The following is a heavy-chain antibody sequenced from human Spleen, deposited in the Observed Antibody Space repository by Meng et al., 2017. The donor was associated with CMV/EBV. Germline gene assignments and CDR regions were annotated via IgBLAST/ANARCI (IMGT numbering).Heavy chain of an antibody. CDR2: VSDVGT. J-gene: IGHJ4*02. CDR1: GFTLRRYA. V-gene: IGHV3-23*01. CDR3: ARDGEFSSSSEVSH. Sequence: GESLKISCAASGFTLRRYAMSWVRQAPGQGLEWVSTVSDVGTTFAHSVKGRFTVSRDNFKNTLHLHMNSLRAEDTAVYYCARDGEFSSSSEVSHWGQGTLVTVSS. D-gene: IGHD6-6*01.